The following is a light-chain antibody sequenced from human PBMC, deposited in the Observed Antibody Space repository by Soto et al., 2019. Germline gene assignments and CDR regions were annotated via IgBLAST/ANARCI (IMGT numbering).Light chain of an antibody. CDR1: TSNIGAGYD. Sequence: QSVLTQPPSVSGAPGQRVTISCTGSTSNIGAGYDVQWYQQLPGTAPKLLIFGNSNRPSGVPDRFSGSKSGTSASLAITGLQAEDEADYYCQSYDSSLSGWRVFGGGTQLTVL. J-gene: IGLJ2*01. CDR3: QSYDSSLSGWRV. V-gene: IGLV1-40*01. CDR2: GNS.